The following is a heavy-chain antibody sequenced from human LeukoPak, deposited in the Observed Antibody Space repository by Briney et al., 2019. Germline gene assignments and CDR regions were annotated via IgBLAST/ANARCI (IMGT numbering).Heavy chain of an antibody. CDR2: IRSKANSYAT. J-gene: IGHJ4*02. V-gene: IGHV3-73*01. Sequence: GGSLRLSCAASGFTFSGSAMHWVRQASGKGLEWVGRIRSKANSYATAYAASVKGRITISSDDSKKTAYLQMNSLKTEDTAVYYCTRHGSGSYSFDYWGQGTLVTVSS. D-gene: IGHD1-26*01. CDR1: GFTFSGSA. CDR3: TRHGSGSYSFDY.